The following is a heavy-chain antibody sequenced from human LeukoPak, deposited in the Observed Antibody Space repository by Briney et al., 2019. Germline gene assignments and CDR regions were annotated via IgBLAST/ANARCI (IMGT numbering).Heavy chain of an antibody. V-gene: IGHV3-23*01. Sequence: PGGSLRLSCAASGFTFSSYAMSWVRQAPGKGLEWVSAISGSGGSTYYADSVKGRFTISRDNSKNTLYLQMNSLRAEDTAVYYCAKGGILGYYYGSGSAFDIWGQGTMVTVSS. D-gene: IGHD3-10*01. CDR3: AKGGILGYYYGSGSAFDI. J-gene: IGHJ3*02. CDR1: GFTFSSYA. CDR2: ISGSGGST.